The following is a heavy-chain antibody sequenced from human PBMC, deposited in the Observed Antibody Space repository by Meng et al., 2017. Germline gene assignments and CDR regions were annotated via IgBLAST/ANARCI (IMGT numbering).Heavy chain of an antibody. Sequence: GESLKISCKGSGCSFTSYWIGWVRQMPGKGLEWMGIIYPGDSDTRYSPSFQGQVTISADKSISTAYLQWSSLKASDTAMYYCARAPLYCSGGSCYRDYFDYWGQGTLVTVSS. CDR1: GCSFTSYW. J-gene: IGHJ4*02. CDR3: ARAPLYCSGGSCYRDYFDY. D-gene: IGHD2-15*01. CDR2: IYPGDSDT. V-gene: IGHV5-51*01.